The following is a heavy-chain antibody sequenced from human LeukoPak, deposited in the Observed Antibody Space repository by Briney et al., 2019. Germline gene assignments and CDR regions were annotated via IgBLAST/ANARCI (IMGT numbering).Heavy chain of an antibody. D-gene: IGHD3-16*01. J-gene: IGHJ4*02. Sequence: PSETLSLTCTVSGGSISSGGYSWSWIRQPPGQGLEWIGYISHRGNTYYNPSLKSRVTISVDRSKNQFSLKLNSVTAADTAVYYCARIGTFGGVYYFDYWGQGTLVTVSS. CDR1: GGSISSGGYS. CDR2: ISHRGNT. V-gene: IGHV4-30-2*01. CDR3: ARIGTFGGVYYFDY.